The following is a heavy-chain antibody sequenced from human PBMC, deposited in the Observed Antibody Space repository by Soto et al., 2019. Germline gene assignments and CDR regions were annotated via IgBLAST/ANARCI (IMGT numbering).Heavy chain of an antibody. CDR2: IKSKTDGGTT. CDR3: TTDWSSSSSDYYYYYMDV. D-gene: IGHD6-6*01. V-gene: IGHV3-15*01. Sequence: GGSLRLSCAASGFTFSNAWMSWVRQAPGKGLEWVGRIKSKTDGGTTDYAAPVKGRFTISRDDSKNTLYLQMNSLKTEDTAVYYRTTDWSSSSSDYYYYYMDVWGKGTTVTVSS. J-gene: IGHJ6*03. CDR1: GFTFSNAW.